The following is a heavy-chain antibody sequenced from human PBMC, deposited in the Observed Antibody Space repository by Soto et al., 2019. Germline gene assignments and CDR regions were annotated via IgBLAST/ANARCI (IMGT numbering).Heavy chain of an antibody. D-gene: IGHD6-13*01. CDR2: IYYSGST. CDR1: GGSISSYY. J-gene: IGHJ5*02. CDR3: AGHSSSWFWRLAP. Sequence: QVQLQESGPGLVKPSETLSLTCTVSGGSISSYYWSWIRQPPGKGLEWIGYIYYSGSTNYNPSIKRRVSIAVDATKNQVCVKRSSVTAADTAVYYCAGHSSSWFWRLAPWGQGTLVTVSS. V-gene: IGHV4-59*01.